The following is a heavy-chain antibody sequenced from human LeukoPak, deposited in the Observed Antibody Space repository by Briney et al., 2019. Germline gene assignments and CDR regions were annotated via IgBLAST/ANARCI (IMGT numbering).Heavy chain of an antibody. CDR2: ISGSGGST. CDR1: GFTFSSYA. Sequence: GGSLRLSCAASGFTFSSYAMSWVRQAPGKGLERVSAISGSGGSTYYADSVKGRFTISRDNSKNTLYLQMNSLRAEDTAVYYCARDGQSSGWYAYFDYWGQGTLVTVSS. CDR3: ARDGQSSGWYAYFDY. J-gene: IGHJ4*02. V-gene: IGHV3-23*01. D-gene: IGHD6-19*01.